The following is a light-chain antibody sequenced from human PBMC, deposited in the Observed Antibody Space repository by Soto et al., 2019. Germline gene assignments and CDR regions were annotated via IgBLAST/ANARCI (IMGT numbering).Light chain of an antibody. CDR3: QQYGSSAPWM. CDR2: GAS. J-gene: IGKJ1*01. CDR1: QSVSSSY. V-gene: IGKV3-20*01. Sequence: EIVLTQSPGTLSLSPGERATLSCRASQSVSSSYLAWYQQKPGQAPRLLIYGASSRATGIPDRFSGSGSGTDFTLTISRLEPEDFGVYYCQQYGSSAPWMFGQGTKVEIK.